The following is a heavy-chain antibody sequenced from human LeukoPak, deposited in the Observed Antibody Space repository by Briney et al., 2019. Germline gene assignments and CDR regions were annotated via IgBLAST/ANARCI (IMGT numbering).Heavy chain of an antibody. J-gene: IGHJ3*01. D-gene: IGHD6-6*01. Sequence: GGSLRLSCAVSGFTFSGFWMSWSRQAPGKGLEWVASINSDGSEGYYADVVKGRFTISRDNAKNSLYLQINSLGAEDTAVYYCARSSYSSSSSVWGQGTMVTVSS. CDR3: ARSSYSSSSSV. CDR2: INSDGSEG. CDR1: GFTFSGFW. V-gene: IGHV3-7*03.